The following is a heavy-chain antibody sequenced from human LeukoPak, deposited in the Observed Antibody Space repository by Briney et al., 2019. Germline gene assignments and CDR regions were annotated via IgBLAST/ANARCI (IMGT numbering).Heavy chain of an antibody. V-gene: IGHV1-46*01. CDR1: GYTFTSYH. CDR3: ARGDLIRFLEWDDAFDI. CDR2: INPSGGST. D-gene: IGHD3-3*01. J-gene: IGHJ3*02. Sequence: ASVKVSCKASGYTFTSYHMHWVRQAPGQGLEWMGIINPSGGSTSYAQKFQGRVTMTRDMSTSTVYMELSSLRSEDTAVYYCARGDLIRFLEWDDAFDIWGQGTMVTVSS.